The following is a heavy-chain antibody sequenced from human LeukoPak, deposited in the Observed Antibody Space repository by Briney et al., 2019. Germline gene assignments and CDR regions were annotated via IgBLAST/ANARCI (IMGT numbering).Heavy chain of an antibody. CDR2: INKDGSDK. D-gene: IGHD4-23*01. V-gene: IGHV3-7*01. Sequence: GGCRRLSCAAAGFTFDMYWMTWVRQAAGKGLESVAYINKDGSDKYYVDSVKGRFTVSRDNAKNSLYLQMNSLRAEDTAVYYCARDAGYGGNSDYWGQGTLVTVSS. J-gene: IGHJ4*02. CDR3: ARDAGYGGNSDY. CDR1: GFTFDMYW.